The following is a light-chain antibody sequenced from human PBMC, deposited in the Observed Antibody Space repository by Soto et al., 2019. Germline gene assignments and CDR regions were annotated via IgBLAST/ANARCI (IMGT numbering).Light chain of an antibody. Sequence: QSLLTKPASVSGSPGQSITISCTGTSSDIGAYNYVSWYQQYPGKAPKLMIYGVTNRPSGVSNRFSGSKTGNTASLTISGLQAEDEADYYCFSHRSGDSHFVGNGTKVTVI. CDR1: SSDIGAYNY. CDR3: FSHRSGDSHF. V-gene: IGLV2-14*01. CDR2: GVT. J-gene: IGLJ6*01.